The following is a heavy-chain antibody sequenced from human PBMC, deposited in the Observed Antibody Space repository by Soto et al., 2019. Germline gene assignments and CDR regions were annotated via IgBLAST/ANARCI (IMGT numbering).Heavy chain of an antibody. Sequence: QVHLVQSGAEVKKPGASVKVSCTASGYTFTNFGISWVRQAPGQGLEWMGWISAYNGNTNYAQKFQDRVTMTTDTATTTAYMEHSSMRPDDTAVYYCARAGTPIDYWGQGTLVTVSS. CDR1: GYTFTNFG. J-gene: IGHJ4*02. CDR2: ISAYNGNT. V-gene: IGHV1-18*01. CDR3: ARAGTPIDY. D-gene: IGHD3-10*01.